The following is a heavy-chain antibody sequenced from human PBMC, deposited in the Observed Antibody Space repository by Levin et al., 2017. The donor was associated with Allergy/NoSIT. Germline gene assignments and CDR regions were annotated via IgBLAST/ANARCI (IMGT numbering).Heavy chain of an antibody. J-gene: IGHJ4*02. Sequence: TGESLKISCAASGFTFSSYGMHWVRQAPGKGLEWVAVISSDGSNKYYADSVKGRFTISRDNSKKTVYLQMNSLRAEDTAVYYCAKEVAFYFDYWGQGTLVTVSS. V-gene: IGHV3-30*18. CDR3: AKEVAFYFDY. CDR1: GFTFSSYG. D-gene: IGHD2-15*01. CDR2: ISSDGSNK.